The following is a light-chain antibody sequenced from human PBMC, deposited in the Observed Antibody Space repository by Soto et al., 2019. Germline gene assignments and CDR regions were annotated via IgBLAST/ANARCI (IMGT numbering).Light chain of an antibody. Sequence: QSALTQPPSASGSPGQSVTISCTGTSSDVGGYNYVSWYQQHPGKAPKLMIYEVSKRPSGVPDRFSGSKPGNPASLTVSGLQAEDEADYYCTSYAGDTSIGVLGGGTKLTVL. CDR2: EVS. V-gene: IGLV2-8*01. J-gene: IGLJ3*02. CDR3: TSYAGDTSIGV. CDR1: SSDVGGYNY.